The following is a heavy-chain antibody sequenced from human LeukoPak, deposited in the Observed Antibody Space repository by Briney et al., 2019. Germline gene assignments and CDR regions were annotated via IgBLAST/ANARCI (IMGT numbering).Heavy chain of an antibody. CDR2: ISAYNGNT. J-gene: IGHJ3*02. V-gene: IGHV1-18*01. CDR1: GYTFTSYG. Sequence: ASVKVSCKASGYTFTSYGISWVRQAPGQGLEWMGWISAYNGNTNYAQKLQGRVTMTTDTSTSTAYMELRSLRSDDTAVYYCARDQIMITFGGVIVRGAFDIWGQGTMVTVSS. D-gene: IGHD3-16*02. CDR3: ARDQIMITFGGVIVRGAFDI.